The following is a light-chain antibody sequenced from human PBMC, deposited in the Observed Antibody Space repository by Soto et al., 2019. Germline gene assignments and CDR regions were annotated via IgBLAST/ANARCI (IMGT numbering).Light chain of an antibody. J-gene: IGLJ3*02. CDR3: CSYAGSSTFEV. Sequence: QSAMTQPAYVSGSPGQSITISCTGTSSDVGSYNLVSWYQQHPDKAPKLMIYEGSKRPSGVSNRFSGSKSGNTASLTISGLQAEDEADYYCCSYAGSSTFEVFGGGTKVTVL. CDR1: SSDVGSYNL. CDR2: EGS. V-gene: IGLV2-23*03.